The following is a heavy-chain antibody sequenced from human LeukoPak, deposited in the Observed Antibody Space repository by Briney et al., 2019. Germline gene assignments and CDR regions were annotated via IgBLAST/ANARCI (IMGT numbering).Heavy chain of an antibody. J-gene: IGHJ6*03. CDR2: IYTSGST. Sequence: SETLSLTCTVSGGSISSYYWSWIRQPAGKGLEWIGRIYTSGSTNYNPSLKSRVTMSVDTSKNQFSLKLSSVTAADTAVYYCARVDSSSSAGGYYYYYIDVWGKETTVTVSS. V-gene: IGHV4-4*07. CDR3: ARVDSSSSAGGYYYYYIDV. CDR1: GGSISSYY. D-gene: IGHD6-6*01.